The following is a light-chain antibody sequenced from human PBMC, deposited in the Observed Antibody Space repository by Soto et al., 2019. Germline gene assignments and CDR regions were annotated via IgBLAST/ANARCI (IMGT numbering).Light chain of an antibody. CDR2: DND. CDR3: GTWDSSLSVGL. J-gene: IGLJ2*01. Sequence: QSVLTQPPSVSAAPGQKVTISCSGSSSNIGHNYVCRYQHLPGTAPKLLIFDNDKRPSGIPDRFSGSKSGTSATLGITGLQAGDEADYYCGTWDSSLSVGLFGGGTKVTVL. CDR1: SSNIGHNY. V-gene: IGLV1-51*01.